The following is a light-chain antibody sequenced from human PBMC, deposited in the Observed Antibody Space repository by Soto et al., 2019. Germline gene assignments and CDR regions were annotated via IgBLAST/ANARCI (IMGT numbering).Light chain of an antibody. V-gene: IGLV2-23*02. J-gene: IGLJ1*01. CDR1: SSDVGSYNL. CDR3: STEVGSSSFYV. Sequence: QSVLTQPASVSGSPGQSITTSCTGTSSDVGSYNLVSWYQQHPGKAPKLMIYEVSKRPSGVSNRFSGSKSGNTASLTISGLQAEEGFNYSASTEVGSSSFYVSGTGTKV. CDR2: EVS.